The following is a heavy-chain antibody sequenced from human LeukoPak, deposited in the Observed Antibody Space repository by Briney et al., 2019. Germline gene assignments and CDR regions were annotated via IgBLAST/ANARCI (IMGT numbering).Heavy chain of an antibody. CDR2: ISGDGAST. CDR3: TKEAYGDSLMHY. CDR1: GFTFEDYA. V-gene: IGHV3-43*02. Sequence: GGSLRLSCAASGFTFEDYAMHWVRQVPGKRLQWVSLISGDGASTYYEDSVRGRFTVYRDNRKNSLYLQMNRLRTDDTAFYYCTKEAYGDSLMHYWGQGTLVTVSS. J-gene: IGHJ4*02. D-gene: IGHD4-17*01.